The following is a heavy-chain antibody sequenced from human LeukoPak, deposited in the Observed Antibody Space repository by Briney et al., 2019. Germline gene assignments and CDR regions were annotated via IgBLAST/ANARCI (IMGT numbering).Heavy chain of an antibody. J-gene: IGHJ4*02. V-gene: IGHV4-59*01. CDR2: ISYSGTT. CDR1: GGSISSYY. D-gene: IGHD3-16*01. CDR3: ARSGGKYSPLGY. Sequence: SETLSLTCTVSGGSISSYYXXXXXXPXXXXXXXIGYISYSGTTNYNPSLKSRVTISVDTSKNQFSLNLTSVTATDTAVYYCARSGGKYSPLGYWSQGTLVTVSS.